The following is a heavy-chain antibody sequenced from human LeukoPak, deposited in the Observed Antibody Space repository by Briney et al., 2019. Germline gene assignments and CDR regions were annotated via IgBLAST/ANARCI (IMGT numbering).Heavy chain of an antibody. J-gene: IGHJ6*02. CDR2: IIPIFGTA. Sequence: ASVKVSCKASGGTFSSYAISWVRQAPGQGLEWMGGIIPIFGTANYAQKFQGRVTITADESTSTAYMELSSLRSEDTAVYYCARLKHYYYGMDVWGQGTTVTVSS. CDR3: ARLKHYYYGMDV. D-gene: IGHD3-16*01. CDR1: GGTFSSYA. V-gene: IGHV1-69*13.